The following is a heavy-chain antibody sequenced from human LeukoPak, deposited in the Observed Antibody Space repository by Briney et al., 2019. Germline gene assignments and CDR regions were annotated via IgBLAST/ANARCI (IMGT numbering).Heavy chain of an antibody. J-gene: IGHJ6*02. V-gene: IGHV1-18*01. D-gene: IGHD5-24*01. CDR2: ISVYNGNT. CDR1: GYTFTSYG. Sequence: ASVKVSCKASGYTFTSYGISWARQAPGQGLEWMGWISVYNGNTNYGQNLQGRVTMTTDTPTSTAYMELRSLRSDDTTVYYCARVLEMGTIGRGFMDVWGLGTTVTVSS. CDR3: ARVLEMGTIGRGFMDV.